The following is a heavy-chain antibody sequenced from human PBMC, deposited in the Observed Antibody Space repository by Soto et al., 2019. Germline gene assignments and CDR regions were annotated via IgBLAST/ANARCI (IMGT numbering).Heavy chain of an antibody. D-gene: IGHD3-10*01. V-gene: IGHV3-30*18. CDR3: AKGRGAYGSGSYYLYYFDY. CDR2: ISYDGSNK. CDR1: GFTFSNYG. Sequence: QVQLVESGGGVVQPGRSLRLSCAASGFTFSNYGMHWVRQAPGKGLEWVALISYDGSNKYYADSVKGRFTISRDNSKNTLYLQMNSLRTEDTAVYFCAKGRGAYGSGSYYLYYFDYWGQGTLVTVSS. J-gene: IGHJ4*02.